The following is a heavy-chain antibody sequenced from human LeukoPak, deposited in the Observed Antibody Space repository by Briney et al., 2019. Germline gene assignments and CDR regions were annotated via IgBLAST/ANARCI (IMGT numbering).Heavy chain of an antibody. CDR2: ISGSGGST. Sequence: GGSLRLSCAASGFTFSSYAMSWVRQASGKGLEWVSAISGSGGSTYYADSVKGRFTISRDNSKNTLYLQMNSLRAEDTAVYYCAKESYSYGSGSYSRPYYFDNWGQGPLVTVSS. J-gene: IGHJ4*02. V-gene: IGHV3-23*01. CDR3: AKESYSYGSGSYSRPYYFDN. D-gene: IGHD3-10*01. CDR1: GFTFSSYA.